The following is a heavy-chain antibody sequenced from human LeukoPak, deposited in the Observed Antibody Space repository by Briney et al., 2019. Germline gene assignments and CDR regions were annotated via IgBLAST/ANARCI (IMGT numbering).Heavy chain of an antibody. D-gene: IGHD3-22*01. CDR2: ISAYNGNT. CDR3: ARKHSSGYYGMDV. J-gene: IGHJ6*02. V-gene: IGHV1-18*01. CDR1: GYTFTSYG. Sequence: GASVKVSCKASGYTFTSYGISWVRQAPGQGLEWMGWISAYNGNTNYAQKLQGRVTMTTDTSTSTAYMEPRSLRSDDTAVYYCARKHSSGYYGMDVWGQGTTVTVSS.